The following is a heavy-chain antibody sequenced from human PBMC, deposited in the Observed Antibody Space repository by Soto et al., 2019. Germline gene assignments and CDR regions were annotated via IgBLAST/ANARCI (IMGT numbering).Heavy chain of an antibody. D-gene: IGHD2-21*02. V-gene: IGHV3-15*07. CDR1: GFTVGSAW. Sequence: EVQLVESGGGLVKPGGSLRLGCEVSGFTVGSAWMNWVRQAPGKGLVWGGRIKSKVDGGTTDYAEPVKGRFTISIDDSKKTLYLQMESLKAEDTAVYYSTSAPQRALTEEMARSGGQGTLVPVSS. CDR2: IKSKVDGGTT. CDR3: TSAPQRALTEEMARS. J-gene: IGHJ4*02.